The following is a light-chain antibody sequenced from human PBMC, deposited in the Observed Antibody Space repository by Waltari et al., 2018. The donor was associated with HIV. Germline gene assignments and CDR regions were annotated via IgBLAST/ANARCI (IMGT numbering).Light chain of an antibody. CDR2: SNN. CDR3: AAWDDSLHGYV. Sequence: QSVLTQPPSASGTPGQRVTISCSGSSSNIGSNPINWYRQLPGTAPQLLIYSNNQGPSGVPDRFSGSKSCTSASLAISGLQSEDETDYYCAAWDDSLHGYVFGTGTKVTVV. CDR1: SSNIGSNP. J-gene: IGLJ1*01. V-gene: IGLV1-44*01.